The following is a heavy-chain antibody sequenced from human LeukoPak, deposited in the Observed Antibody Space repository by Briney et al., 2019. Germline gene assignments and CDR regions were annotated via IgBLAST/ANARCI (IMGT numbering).Heavy chain of an antibody. CDR2: LSGSGGGT. V-gene: IGHV3-23*01. CDR3: HPLAYVSN. D-gene: IGHD3-22*01. Sequence: PGGSLRLSCAVSGITLSNYGMSWVRQAPGKGLEWVAGLSGSGGGTNYADSVKGRFTISRDNAKNTVYLHMTSLRAEDTAVYYCHPLAYVSNWGQGTLVTVSS. CDR1: GITLSNYG. J-gene: IGHJ4*02.